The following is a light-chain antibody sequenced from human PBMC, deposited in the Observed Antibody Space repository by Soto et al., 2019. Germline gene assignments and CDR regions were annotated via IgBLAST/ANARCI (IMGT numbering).Light chain of an antibody. CDR3: QQYNSYPWT. Sequence: DIQMTQSPSTLSPSVGDRVTITCRASQSISSWLAWYQQKPGKAHKXLIYDASSLESGVPSRFSGSESGTELTLNIASLQPDDCETYDGQQYNSYPWTFGQGTKVDI. CDR1: QSISSW. V-gene: IGKV1-5*01. CDR2: DAS. J-gene: IGKJ1*01.